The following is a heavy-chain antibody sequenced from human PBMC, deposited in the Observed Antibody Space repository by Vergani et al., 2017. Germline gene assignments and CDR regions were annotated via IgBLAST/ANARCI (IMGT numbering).Heavy chain of an antibody. V-gene: IGHV4-59*01. D-gene: IGHD3-9*01. Sequence: QVQLQESGPGLVKPSETLSLTCTVSGGSISSYYWSWIRQPPGKGLEWIGYIYYSGSTNYNPSLKSRVTITLDTSKNQFSLKLSSVTAADTAVYYCARGGYDILTGYFMSLDYWGQGTLVTVSS. J-gene: IGHJ4*02. CDR2: IYYSGST. CDR1: GGSISSYY. CDR3: ARGGYDILTGYFMSLDY.